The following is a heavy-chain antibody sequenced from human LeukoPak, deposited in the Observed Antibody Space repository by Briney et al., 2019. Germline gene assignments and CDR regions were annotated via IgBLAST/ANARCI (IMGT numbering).Heavy chain of an antibody. J-gene: IGHJ4*02. CDR1: GGTFSSYA. D-gene: IGHD2-15*01. V-gene: IGHV1-69*13. CDR3: ARNLGYCSGGSCYTPFDY. Sequence: ATVKVSCKASGGTFSSYAISWVRQAPGQGLEWMGGIIPIFGTANYAQKFQGRVTITADESTSTAYMELSSLRSEGTAVYYCARNLGYCSGGSCYTPFDYWGQGTLVTVSS. CDR2: IIPIFGTA.